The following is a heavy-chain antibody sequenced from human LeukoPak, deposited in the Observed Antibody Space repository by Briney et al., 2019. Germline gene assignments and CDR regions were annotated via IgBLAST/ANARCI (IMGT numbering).Heavy chain of an antibody. Sequence: GGSLRLSCAVSGFTFSNYWMHWVRQGPGKRLAWVSRITNDGSATGYADSVKGRFTISRDNAKNTLYLHMDSLSPEDTAVYYCARDASPGYFDLWGRGTLVTVSS. V-gene: IGHV3-74*01. J-gene: IGHJ2*01. CDR1: GFTFSNYW. CDR3: ARDASPGYFDL. D-gene: IGHD2-15*01. CDR2: ITNDGSAT.